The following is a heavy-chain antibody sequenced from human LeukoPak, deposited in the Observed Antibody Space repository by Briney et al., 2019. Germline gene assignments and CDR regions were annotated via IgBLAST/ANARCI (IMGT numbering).Heavy chain of an antibody. CDR3: TTYTMILAGLDY. CDR2: IKSKTAGGTT. CDR1: GFTFSSYS. D-gene: IGHD3-22*01. J-gene: IGHJ4*02. V-gene: IGHV3-15*01. Sequence: PGGSLRLSCAASGFTFSSYSMNWVRQAPGKGLEWVGRIKSKTAGGTTDYAAPVKGRFTISRDDSKNTLYLQMNSLKTEDTAVYYCTTYTMILAGLDYWGQGTLVTVSS.